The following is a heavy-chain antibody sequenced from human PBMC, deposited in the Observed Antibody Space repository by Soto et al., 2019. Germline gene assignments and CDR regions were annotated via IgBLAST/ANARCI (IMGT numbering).Heavy chain of an antibody. V-gene: IGHV4-31*03. J-gene: IGHJ6*02. D-gene: IGHD3-22*01. CDR3: ALITMTARTDV. CDR2: IYYSGST. Sequence: TLSLTCTVSGCSISSGGYYWSWIRQHPGKGLEWIGYIYYSGSTYYNPSLKSRVTISVDTSKNQFSLKLSSVTAADTAVYYCALITMTARTDVWGQGTTVTVSS. CDR1: GCSISSGGYY.